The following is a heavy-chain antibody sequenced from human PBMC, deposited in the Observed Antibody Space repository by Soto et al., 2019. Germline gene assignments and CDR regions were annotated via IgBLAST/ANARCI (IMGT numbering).Heavy chain of an antibody. V-gene: IGHV4-38-2*02. CDR3: ESDLSSGYASYYIHY. J-gene: IGHJ4*02. CDR2: IDYSGRT. D-gene: IGHD3-22*01. Sequence: PSETLSLTCSVSGYLISSGYYWGWVRQTPGKGLEWLGSIDYSGRTYKNPSLKSRVSASVDLSKNQFSLNLRSVTAADTAVYFCESDLSSGYASYYIHYWGQGTLLSVFS. CDR1: GYLISSGYY.